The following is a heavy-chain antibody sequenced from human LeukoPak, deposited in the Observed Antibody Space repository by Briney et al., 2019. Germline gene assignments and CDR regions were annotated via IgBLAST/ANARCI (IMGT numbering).Heavy chain of an antibody. Sequence: ASVKVSCKASGYTFTGYYMHWVRQAPGQGLEWMGRINPNSGGTNYAQKFQGRVTITADESTSTAYMELSSLRSEDTAVYYCARRRAVGRWPASWGYYYYGMDVWGQGTTVTVSS. D-gene: IGHD6-19*01. V-gene: IGHV1-2*06. CDR1: GYTFTGYY. CDR2: INPNSGGT. J-gene: IGHJ6*02. CDR3: ARRRAVGRWPASWGYYYYGMDV.